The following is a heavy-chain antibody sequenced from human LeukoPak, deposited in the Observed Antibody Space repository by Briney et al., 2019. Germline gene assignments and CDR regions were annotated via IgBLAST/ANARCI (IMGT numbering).Heavy chain of an antibody. Sequence: PSETLSLTCAVSGGSISSSNWWSWVRQPPGKGLEWIGEIYHSGSTNYNPSLKSRVTISVDESKNQFSLKLSSVTAADTAVYYCARVRVGATCFDYWGQGTLVTVSS. J-gene: IGHJ4*02. CDR1: GGSISSSNW. CDR3: ARVRVGATCFDY. V-gene: IGHV4-4*02. D-gene: IGHD1-26*01. CDR2: IYHSGST.